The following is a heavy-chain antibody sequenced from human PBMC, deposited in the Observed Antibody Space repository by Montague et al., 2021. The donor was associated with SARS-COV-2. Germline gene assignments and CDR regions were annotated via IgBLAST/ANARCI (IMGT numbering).Heavy chain of an antibody. Sequence: SETLSLTCAVSGGSFSGYYWSWIRQPPGKGLEWIGEINHSGSTNYKSSLKSRVTISVDTSKNQFSLRLSSVTAADTAVYYCARHITGSGNAFDIWGQGTMVTVSS. CDR2: INHSGST. CDR1: GGSFSGYY. V-gene: IGHV4-34*01. CDR3: ARHITGSGNAFDI. D-gene: IGHD3-10*01. J-gene: IGHJ3*02.